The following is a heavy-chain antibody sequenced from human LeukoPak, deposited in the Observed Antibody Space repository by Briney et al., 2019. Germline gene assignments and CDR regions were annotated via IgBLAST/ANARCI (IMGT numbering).Heavy chain of an antibody. J-gene: IGHJ4*02. D-gene: IGHD1-26*01. CDR3: ARERGSYFSRFWDY. CDR1: GGSISSYY. CDR2: IYYSGST. Sequence: SETLSLTCTVSGGSISSYYWSWIRQPPGKGLEWIGYIYYSGSTYYNPSLKSRVTISVDTSKNQFSLKLSSVTAADTAVYYCARERGSYFSRFWDYWGQGTLVTVSS. V-gene: IGHV4-59*12.